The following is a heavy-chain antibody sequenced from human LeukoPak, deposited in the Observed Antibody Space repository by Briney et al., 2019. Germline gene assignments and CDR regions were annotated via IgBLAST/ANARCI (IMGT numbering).Heavy chain of an antibody. V-gene: IGHV3-23*01. J-gene: IGHJ4*02. CDR1: GFTFSSYA. CDR3: AKGVANYYDSSGSFDY. CDR2: ISGSGGST. Sequence: GGSLKLSCAASGFTFSSYAMSWVRQAPGKGLEWVSAISGSGGSTYYADSVKGRFTISRDNSKNTLYLQMNSLRAEDTAVYYCAKGVANYYDSSGSFDYWGQGTLVTVSS. D-gene: IGHD3-22*01.